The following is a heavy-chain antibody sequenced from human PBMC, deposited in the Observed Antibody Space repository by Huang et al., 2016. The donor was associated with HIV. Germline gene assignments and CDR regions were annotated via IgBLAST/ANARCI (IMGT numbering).Heavy chain of an antibody. Sequence: QVKLQESGPGLVKPSETLSLTCTVSGASISSPYWTWIRQPPGKGLEWIGSFYDSGSTNSDPSLKSRFTVSLDTTKSQFSLSRTSVTAADTAIYYCARGTNWVSSWYFDLWGRGTPVTVSS. D-gene: IGHD2-8*01. CDR1: GASISSPY. CDR2: FYDSGST. CDR3: ARGTNWVSSWYFDL. J-gene: IGHJ2*01. V-gene: IGHV4-59*11.